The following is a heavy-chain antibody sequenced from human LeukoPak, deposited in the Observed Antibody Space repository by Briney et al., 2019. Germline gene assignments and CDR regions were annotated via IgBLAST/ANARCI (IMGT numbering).Heavy chain of an antibody. CDR3: ARVLGAIEAGYFDY. J-gene: IGHJ4*02. V-gene: IGHV3-30*04. Sequence: GGSLRLSCGASGFTFSSYSMHWVRQAPGKGLEWVAVILYDGSNNYYAGSVKGRFTNSRDNSKNTLYLQMNSLRAEDTAVYYCARVLGAIEAGYFDYWGQGTLVTVSS. CDR1: GFTFSSYS. D-gene: IGHD3-16*01. CDR2: ILYDGSNN.